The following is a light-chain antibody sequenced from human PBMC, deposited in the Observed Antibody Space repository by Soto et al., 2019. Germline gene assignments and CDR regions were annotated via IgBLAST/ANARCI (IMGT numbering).Light chain of an antibody. Sequence: DIVMTQSPATLSVSPGERVTLSCRASQSVTTNLAWYQQIPGQAPRLLIYGASIRASGIPARFSGSGSGAEFTLTISSLQSEDFAVYYCLQYNNWPPYTFGQGTKVEIK. V-gene: IGKV3-15*01. CDR2: GAS. CDR1: QSVTTN. CDR3: LQYNNWPPYT. J-gene: IGKJ2*01.